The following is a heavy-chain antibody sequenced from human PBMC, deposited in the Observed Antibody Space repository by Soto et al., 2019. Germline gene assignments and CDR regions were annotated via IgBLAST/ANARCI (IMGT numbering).Heavy chain of an antibody. V-gene: IGHV3-30-3*01. Sequence: QVQLVESGGGVVQPGRSLRLSCAVSGLTFSNYDMQWVRQAPGKGLEWVAVISFDGSKKYYADSMKGRFTISRDNTKNTLYMQLDSLRAEDTAGYYCATRGLTGDQRSFDFWGQGTLVTVSS. CDR2: ISFDGSKK. CDR3: ATRGLTGDQRSFDF. CDR1: GLTFSNYD. J-gene: IGHJ4*02. D-gene: IGHD7-27*01.